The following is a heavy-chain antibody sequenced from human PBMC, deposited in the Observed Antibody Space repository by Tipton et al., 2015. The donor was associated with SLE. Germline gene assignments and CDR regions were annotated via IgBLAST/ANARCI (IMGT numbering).Heavy chain of an antibody. CDR1: GDSITSYNW. CDR3: ATREADWYFDL. V-gene: IGHV4-4*02. Sequence: GLVKPSGTLSLPCAVSGDSITSYNWYNWVRQPPGKGLEWIGYIYYGGSTYYNPSLKSRVTISVDTSKNQFSLKLSSVTAADTAVYYCATREADWYFDLWGCGTLVTVSS. CDR2: IYYGGST. D-gene: IGHD5-24*01. J-gene: IGHJ2*01.